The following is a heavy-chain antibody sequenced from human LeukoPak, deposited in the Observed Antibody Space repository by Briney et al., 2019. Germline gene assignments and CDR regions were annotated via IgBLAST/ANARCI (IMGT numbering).Heavy chain of an antibody. J-gene: IGHJ6*03. V-gene: IGHV1-69*05. CDR1: GDTFSSYA. CDR2: IIPIFGTA. Sequence: SVKVSCKASGDTFSSYAISWVRQAPGQGLEWMGGIIPIFGTANYAQKFQGRVTITTDESTSTAYMELSSLRSEDTAVYYCARGSFRYYYMDVWGKGTTVTVSS. D-gene: IGHD2/OR15-2a*01. CDR3: ARGSFRYYYMDV.